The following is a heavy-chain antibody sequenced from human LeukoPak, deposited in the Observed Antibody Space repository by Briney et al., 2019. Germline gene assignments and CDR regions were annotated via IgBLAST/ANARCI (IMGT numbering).Heavy chain of an antibody. D-gene: IGHD3-22*01. Sequence: SVKVSCKASGGTFGSYGISWMRQAPGQGLEWMGGIIPMFGTADYAQKFQGRVTISADESTSTAYMELSSLRSEDTAVYYCAREGRHYYDSSGDDYWGQGTLVTVSS. CDR1: GGTFGSYG. CDR2: IIPMFGTA. J-gene: IGHJ4*02. CDR3: AREGRHYYDSSGDDY. V-gene: IGHV1-69*13.